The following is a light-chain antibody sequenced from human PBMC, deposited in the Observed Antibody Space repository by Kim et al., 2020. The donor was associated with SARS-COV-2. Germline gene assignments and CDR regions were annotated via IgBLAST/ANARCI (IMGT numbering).Light chain of an antibody. J-gene: IGLJ1*01. CDR2: TDN. CDR1: NLGDKS. Sequence: PRQTASTTCSGYNLGDKSVSWDQQKPGPAPVVVIYTDNQRPSGIPERFSGSTAGNTATLTISGTQAMDEADYYCQAWDSSTHNYVFGAGTKVNAL. V-gene: IGLV3-1*01. CDR3: QAWDSSTHNYV.